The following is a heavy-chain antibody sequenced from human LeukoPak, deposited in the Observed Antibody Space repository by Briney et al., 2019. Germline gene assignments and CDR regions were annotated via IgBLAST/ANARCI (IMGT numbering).Heavy chain of an antibody. D-gene: IGHD6-13*01. CDR1: GVSISSYY. CDR2: ISTSGST. V-gene: IGHV4-4*07. J-gene: IGHJ6*02. Sequence: PSETLSLTCTVSGVSISSYYWTWIRQPAGKGLEWIGRISTSGSTNYNPSLKSRVTMSVDTSNNQFSLNLSSVTAADTAVYYCARQMIAAGKNYYGMDVWGQGTTVTVSS. CDR3: ARQMIAAGKNYYGMDV.